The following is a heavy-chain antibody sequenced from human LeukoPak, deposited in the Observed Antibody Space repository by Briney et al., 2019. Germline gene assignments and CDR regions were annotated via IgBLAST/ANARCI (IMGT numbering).Heavy chain of an antibody. CDR2: IYTSGST. D-gene: IGHD3-22*01. J-gene: IGHJ4*02. CDR1: GDSISSGSYY. V-gene: IGHV4-61*02. CDR3: ARGSSYDSSGYQY. Sequence: PSETLSLTCTVSGDSISSGSYYWSWIRQPAGKGLEWIGRIYTSGSTNYNPSLKSRVTISVDTSKNQFSLKLSSVTAADTAVYYCARGSSYDSSGYQYWGQGTLVTVSS.